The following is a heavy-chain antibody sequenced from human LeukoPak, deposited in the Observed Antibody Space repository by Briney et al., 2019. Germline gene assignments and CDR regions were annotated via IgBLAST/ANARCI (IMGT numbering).Heavy chain of an antibody. V-gene: IGHV3-9*01. D-gene: IGHD3-10*01. Sequence: PGRSLRLSCAASGFTFDDYAIHWVRQAPGKGLEWVSGISWNSGNIGYADSVKGRFTISRDNAKNSLYLRMNSLRAEDTALYYCAKESGFKALLWFGELSWGQGTLVTVSS. J-gene: IGHJ5*02. CDR3: AKESGFKALLWFGELS. CDR1: GFTFDDYA. CDR2: ISWNSGNI.